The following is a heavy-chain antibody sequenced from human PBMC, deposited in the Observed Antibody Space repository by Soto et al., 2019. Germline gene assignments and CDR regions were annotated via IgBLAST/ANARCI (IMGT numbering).Heavy chain of an antibody. CDR2: INSDGSST. V-gene: IGHV3-74*01. Sequence: EVQLVESGGGLVQPGGSLRLSCAASGFTFSSYWMHWVRQAPGKGLVWVSRINSDGSSTSYADSVKGRFTISRDNAKNTQYLQMNSLRAEDTAVYYCARRTVLYYYYYMDVWGKGTTVTVSS. CDR1: GFTFSSYW. D-gene: IGHD4-4*01. J-gene: IGHJ6*03. CDR3: ARRTVLYYYYYMDV.